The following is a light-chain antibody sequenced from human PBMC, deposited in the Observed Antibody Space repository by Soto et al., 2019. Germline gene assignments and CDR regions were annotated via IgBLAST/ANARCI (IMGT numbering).Light chain of an antibody. CDR2: EVS. CDR1: SSDVGGYNS. CDR3: SSYAGSNNLV. Sequence: QSALTQPPSASGSPGQSVTIPCTGTSSDVGGYNSVSWYQQHPGKVPKLMIYEVSKRPSGVPDRFSGSKSGNTASLTVSGLQAEDEAEYYCSSYAGSNNLVFGGGTQLTVL. V-gene: IGLV2-8*01. J-gene: IGLJ2*01.